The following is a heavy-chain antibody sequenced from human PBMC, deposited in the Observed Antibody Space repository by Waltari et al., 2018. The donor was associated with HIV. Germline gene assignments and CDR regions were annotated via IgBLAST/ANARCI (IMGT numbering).Heavy chain of an antibody. J-gene: IGHJ6*02. V-gene: IGHV3-23*01. D-gene: IGHD6-19*01. Sequence: EVQLLESGGGLVQPGGSLRLSCAASGYIFSTSGRNWVRQAPGKGLEWVSVITGSGGRTYYADSVKGRFTISRDKSKNTLYLQMNSLRAEDTAIYYCAKERVAGYYYYGMDVWGQGTTVTVSS. CDR2: ITGSGGRT. CDR3: AKERVAGYYYYGMDV. CDR1: GYIFSTSG.